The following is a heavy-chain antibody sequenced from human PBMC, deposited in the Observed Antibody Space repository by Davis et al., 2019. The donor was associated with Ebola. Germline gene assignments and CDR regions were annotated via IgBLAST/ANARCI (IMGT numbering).Heavy chain of an antibody. D-gene: IGHD5-24*01. J-gene: IGHJ4*02. Sequence: GESLKISCAASGFTFSSYWMSWVRQAPGKGLEWLSYSSSRSSAIYYADSVKGRFTISRSNAKNSLYLQMDNLRDEDTAVYYCARDYNYSFDYWGQGALVTVSS. CDR2: SSSRSSAI. CDR1: GFTFSSYW. V-gene: IGHV3-48*02. CDR3: ARDYNYSFDY.